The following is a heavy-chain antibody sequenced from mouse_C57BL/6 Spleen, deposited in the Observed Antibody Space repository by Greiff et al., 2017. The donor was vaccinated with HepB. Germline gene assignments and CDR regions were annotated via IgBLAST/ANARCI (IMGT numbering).Heavy chain of an antibody. Sequence: QVQLQQPGAELVKPGASVKLSCKASGYTFTSYWMHWVKQRPGRGLEWIGRIDPNSGGTKYNEKFKSKATLTVDKPSSTAYMQLSSLTSEESAVYYWARITPGLYWYFDVWGTGTTVTVSS. CDR3: ARITPGLYWYFDV. CDR2: IDPNSGGT. D-gene: IGHD1-1*01. V-gene: IGHV1-72*01. CDR1: GYTFTSYW. J-gene: IGHJ1*03.